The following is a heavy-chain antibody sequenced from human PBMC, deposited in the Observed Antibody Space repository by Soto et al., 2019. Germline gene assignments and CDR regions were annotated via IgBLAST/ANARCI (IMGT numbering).Heavy chain of an antibody. J-gene: IGHJ6*02. V-gene: IGHV5-51*01. CDR3: AASIFYYGMDV. CDR1: GDTFTHYW. CDR2: IYPGDSDT. Sequence: ESLTISCTCSGDTFTHYWIGWVRQMPGKGLEWMGIIYPGDSDTKYNPSFQGQVTISADKSITTTYLQWSSLKASDTAIYYCAASIFYYGMDVWGQGTTVTVSS.